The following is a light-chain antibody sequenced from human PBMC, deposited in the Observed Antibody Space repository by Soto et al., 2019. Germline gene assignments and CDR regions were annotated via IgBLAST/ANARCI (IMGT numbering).Light chain of an antibody. CDR3: QQTYSAPPWT. CDR1: QSISRS. V-gene: IGKV1-5*01. Sequence: DIQMTQSPSTLSASVGDRVTITCRASQSISRSLAWYQQKPGKAPSLLIYDASSLEGGVPSRFSGNGFGTDFSLTISSLQPEDFATYYCQQTYSAPPWTFGPGTQVEMK. J-gene: IGKJ1*01. CDR2: DAS.